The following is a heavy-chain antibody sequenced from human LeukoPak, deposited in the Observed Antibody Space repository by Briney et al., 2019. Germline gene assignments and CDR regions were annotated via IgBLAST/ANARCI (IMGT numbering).Heavy chain of an antibody. D-gene: IGHD6-13*01. Sequence: PGGSLRLSCAASGFTFSDYYMSWIRQAPGKGLEWVSYISPSGRHTNYADSVKGRFTISRDNAKNSLYLQMNSLRAEDTAVYYCGRQPSSQNFDYWGQGALVTVSS. CDR1: GFTFSDYY. V-gene: IGHV3-11*03. CDR2: ISPSGRHT. CDR3: GRQPSSQNFDY. J-gene: IGHJ4*02.